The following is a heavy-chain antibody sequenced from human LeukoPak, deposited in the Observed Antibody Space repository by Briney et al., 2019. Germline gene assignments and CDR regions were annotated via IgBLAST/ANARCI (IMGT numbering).Heavy chain of an antibody. D-gene: IGHD3-10*01. Sequence: GGSLRLSCAASGFTFSASAMHWVRQAPGEGLEWVANIKPDGSEIYYVDSVKGRFTISRDNAQNSLYLQMIGLRAEDTAVYYCARSNQYFASGSGDLWGQGALVTVSS. CDR2: IKPDGSEI. V-gene: IGHV3-7*03. CDR1: GFTFSASA. J-gene: IGHJ5*02. CDR3: ARSNQYFASGSGDL.